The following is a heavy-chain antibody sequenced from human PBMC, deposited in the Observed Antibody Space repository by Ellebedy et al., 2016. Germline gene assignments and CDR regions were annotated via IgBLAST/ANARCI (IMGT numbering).Heavy chain of an antibody. V-gene: IGHV1-69*06. J-gene: IGHJ5*02. CDR3: ARGYSSGWNWFDP. D-gene: IGHD6-19*01. CDR1: GGTFSSYA. Sequence: SVKVSXKASGGTFSSYAISWVRQAPGQGLEWMGGIIPIFGTANYAQKFQGRVTITADKSTSTAYMELSSLRSEDTAVYYCARGYSSGWNWFDPWGQGTLVTVSS. CDR2: IIPIFGTA.